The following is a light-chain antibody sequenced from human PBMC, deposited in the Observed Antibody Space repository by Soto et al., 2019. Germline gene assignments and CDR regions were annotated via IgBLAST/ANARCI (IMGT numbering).Light chain of an antibody. Sequence: SSELTQPPSVSVAPGKTASISCGGNNIGSKGVHRYRQKPGQAPVLVIYSDTDLPPVIPERFSGSNSANLATLTISRVEAGDEADYYCQVWESGSAHVVFGGGTKVTVL. CDR3: QVWESGSAHVV. J-gene: IGLJ2*01. CDR1: NIGSKG. V-gene: IGLV3-21*01. CDR2: SDT.